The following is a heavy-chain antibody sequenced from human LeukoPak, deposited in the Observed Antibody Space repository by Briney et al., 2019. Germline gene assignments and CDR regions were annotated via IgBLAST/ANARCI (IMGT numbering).Heavy chain of an antibody. Sequence: ASVKVSCKASGYTSTSYGISWVRQAPGQGLEWMGWISAYNGNTSYAQKLQGRVTMTTDTSTSTAYMELSRLRSGDTAVYYCARDLGGTAMVTDYFDYWGQGTLVTVSS. D-gene: IGHD5-18*01. CDR2: ISAYNGNT. J-gene: IGHJ4*02. V-gene: IGHV1-18*01. CDR3: ARDLGGTAMVTDYFDY. CDR1: GYTSTSYG.